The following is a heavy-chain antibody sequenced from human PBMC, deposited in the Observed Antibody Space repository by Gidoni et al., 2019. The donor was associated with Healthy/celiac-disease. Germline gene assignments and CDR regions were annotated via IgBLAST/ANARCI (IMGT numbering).Heavy chain of an antibody. CDR3: ARVSSSWGEYYFDY. D-gene: IGHD6-13*01. CDR1: GGSISSSSYS. V-gene: IGHV4-39*01. CDR2: IYYSGST. Sequence: QLQLQESRPGLVKPSETLSLTCTVSGGSISSSSYSWGWIRQPPGKGLEWIGSIYYSGSTYYNPSLKSRVTISVDTSKNQFSLKLSSVTAADTAVYYCARVSSSWGEYYFDYWGQGTLVTVSS. J-gene: IGHJ4*02.